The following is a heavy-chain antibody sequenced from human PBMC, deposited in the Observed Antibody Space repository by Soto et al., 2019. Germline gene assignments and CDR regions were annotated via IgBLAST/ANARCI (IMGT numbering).Heavy chain of an antibody. CDR3: AREAYYDFWSGYDYYYYGMDV. V-gene: IGHV3-48*02. CDR1: GFTFSSYS. D-gene: IGHD3-3*01. CDR2: ISSSSSTI. Sequence: GGSLRLSCAASGFTFSSYSMNWVRQAPGKGLEWVSYISSSSSTIYYADSVKGRFTISRDNAKNSLYLQMNSLRDEDTAVYYCAREAYYDFWSGYDYYYYGMDVWGQGTTVTVSS. J-gene: IGHJ6*02.